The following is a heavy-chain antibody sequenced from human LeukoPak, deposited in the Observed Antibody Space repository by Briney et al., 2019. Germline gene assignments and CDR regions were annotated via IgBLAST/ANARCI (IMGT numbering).Heavy chain of an antibody. J-gene: IGHJ6*03. D-gene: IGHD5-24*01. CDR3: ARQGDGYKYYYYYMDV. CDR1: GGSFSGYY. Sequence: SETLSLTCAVYGGSFSGYYWSWIRQPPGKGLEWIGEINHSGSTNYNPSLKSRVTISVDTSKNQFSLKLSSVTAADTAVYYCARQGDGYKYYYYYMDVWGKGTTVTISS. V-gene: IGHV4-34*01. CDR2: INHSGST.